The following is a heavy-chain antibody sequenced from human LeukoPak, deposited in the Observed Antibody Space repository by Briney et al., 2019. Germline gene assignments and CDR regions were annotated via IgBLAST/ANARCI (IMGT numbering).Heavy chain of an antibody. V-gene: IGHV1-8*01. J-gene: IGHJ6*03. CDR3: ARGAGFLEWLSSTRDYYMDV. D-gene: IGHD3-3*01. Sequence: ASVKVSCKASGYTFTSYDINWVRQAPGQGLEWMGWMNPNSGNTGYAQKFQGRVTMTRNTSISTAYMELSSLRSEDTAVYYCARGAGFLEWLSSTRDYYMDVWGKGTTVTVSS. CDR1: GYTFTSYD. CDR2: MNPNSGNT.